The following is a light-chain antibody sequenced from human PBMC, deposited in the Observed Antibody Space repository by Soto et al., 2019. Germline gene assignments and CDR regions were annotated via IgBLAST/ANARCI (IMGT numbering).Light chain of an antibody. CDR2: SNN. Sequence: QSVLTQPPSVSGAPGQRVIISCTGSSSNIGAGRDVHWYRQFPGEAPKFLIYSNNHRPSGVPDRFSASKAGASASLAISGLQSEDEGDYYCAAWDASLGGFYVFGSGTKLTVL. CDR1: SSNIGAGRD. V-gene: IGLV1-40*01. CDR3: AAWDASLGGFYV. J-gene: IGLJ1*01.